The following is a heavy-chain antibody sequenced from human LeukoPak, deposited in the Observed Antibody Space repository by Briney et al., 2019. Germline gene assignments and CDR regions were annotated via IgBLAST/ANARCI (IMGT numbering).Heavy chain of an antibody. D-gene: IGHD2-2*01. Sequence: GGSLRLSCEGSGFTLSNYWMSWVRQAPGKGLEWVANIQQHGSETYYGDSVKGRFTISRDNAKNSRYLQMNSLRAEDTAVYYCATYSSSNGREFQYWGQGTLVSVSS. CDR3: ATYSSSNGREFQY. CDR2: IQQHGSET. V-gene: IGHV3-7*01. CDR1: GFTLSNYW. J-gene: IGHJ1*01.